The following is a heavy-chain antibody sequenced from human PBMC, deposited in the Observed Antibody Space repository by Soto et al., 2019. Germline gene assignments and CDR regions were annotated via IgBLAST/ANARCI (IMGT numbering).Heavy chain of an antibody. CDR2: ISSSSSTI. CDR1: GFTFSSYS. V-gene: IGHV3-48*01. CDR3: ARERATWFGELFSYDY. J-gene: IGHJ4*02. D-gene: IGHD3-10*01. Sequence: EVQLVESGGGVVQPGGSLRLSCAASGFTFSSYSMNWVRQAPGKGLEWVSYISSSSSTIYYADSVKGRFTISRDNAKNSLYLQMNSLRAEDTAVYYCARERATWFGELFSYDYWGQGTLVTVSS.